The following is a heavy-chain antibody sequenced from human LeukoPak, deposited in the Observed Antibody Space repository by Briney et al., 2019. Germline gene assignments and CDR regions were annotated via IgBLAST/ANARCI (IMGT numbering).Heavy chain of an antibody. Sequence: SETLSLTCTVSGGSISSSSYHWGWIRQPPGKGLEWIGNINYSGSTFYNPSLKSRVTISVEKSKNQFSLKVSSVTAADTAVYYCARGSLGWLLRVGAFDIWGQGTMVTVSS. J-gene: IGHJ3*02. CDR2: INYSGST. V-gene: IGHV4-39*07. CDR3: ARGSLGWLLRVGAFDI. CDR1: GGSISSSSYH. D-gene: IGHD3-22*01.